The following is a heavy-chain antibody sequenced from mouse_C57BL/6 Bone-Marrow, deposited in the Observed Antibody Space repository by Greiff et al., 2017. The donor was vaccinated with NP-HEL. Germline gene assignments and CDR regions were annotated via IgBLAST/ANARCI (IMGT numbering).Heavy chain of an antibody. CDR1: GFTFSDYG. J-gene: IGHJ3*01. Sequence: EVQLVESGGGLVQPGGSLKLSCAASGFTFSDYGMAWVRQAPRKGPEWVAFISNLAYSIYYADTVTGRFTISRENAKNALYLGMSSLRSEDTAMYYCARWGWFAYWGQGTLVTVSA. CDR3: ARWGWFAY. V-gene: IGHV5-15*01. CDR2: ISNLAYSI.